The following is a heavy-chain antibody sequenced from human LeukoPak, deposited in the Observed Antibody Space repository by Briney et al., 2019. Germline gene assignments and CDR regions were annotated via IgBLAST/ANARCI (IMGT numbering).Heavy chain of an antibody. Sequence: PGGSLRLSCAASGFTFSSYGMHWVRQAPGKGLEWVAVISYDGSNKYYADSVKGRFTISRDNSKNTLYLQMNSLRAEDTAVYYCAEGTPDYGGNSLDYWGQGTLVTVSS. D-gene: IGHD4-23*01. CDR2: ISYDGSNK. J-gene: IGHJ4*02. V-gene: IGHV3-30*18. CDR3: AEGTPDYGGNSLDY. CDR1: GFTFSSYG.